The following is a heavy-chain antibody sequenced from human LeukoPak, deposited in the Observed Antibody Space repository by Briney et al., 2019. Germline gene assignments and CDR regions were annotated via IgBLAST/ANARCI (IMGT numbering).Heavy chain of an antibody. CDR3: ARDVDSSGYNWFDP. D-gene: IGHD3-22*01. Sequence: GGSLRLSCAASGFTFSSYAMSWVRQAPGKGLEWVSAISGSGGSTYYADSVKGRFTISRDNSKNTLYLQMNSLRAEDTAVYYCARDVDSSGYNWFDPWGQGTLVTVSS. CDR2: ISGSGGST. CDR1: GFTFSSYA. V-gene: IGHV3-23*01. J-gene: IGHJ5*02.